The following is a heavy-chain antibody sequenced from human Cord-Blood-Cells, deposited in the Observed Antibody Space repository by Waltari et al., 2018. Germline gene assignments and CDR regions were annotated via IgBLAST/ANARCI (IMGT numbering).Heavy chain of an antibody. V-gene: IGHV1-18*01. D-gene: IGHD2-15*01. CDR3: ARDLGGCSGGSCYSENWFDP. CDR1: GYTFTSDG. CDR2: ISAYNGNT. Sequence: QVQLVQSGDAVKKPGASVKVDCQASGYTFTSDGISWGRQAPGQGLGWMGWISAYNGNTNYAQKLQGRVTMTTDTSTSTAYMELRSLRSDDTAVYYCARDLGGCSGGSCYSENWFDPWGQGTLVTVSS. J-gene: IGHJ5*02.